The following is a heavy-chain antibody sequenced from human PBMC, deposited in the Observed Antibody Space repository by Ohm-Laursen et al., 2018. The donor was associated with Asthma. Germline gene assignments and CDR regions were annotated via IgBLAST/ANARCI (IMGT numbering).Heavy chain of an antibody. CDR1: GGTLGTSG. V-gene: IGHV1-18*01. Sequence: ASVKVSCNSLGGTLGTSGISWVRQAPGQGLEWMGWISAYNGNTNYAQKLQGRVTMTTDTSTSTAYMELRSLRSDDTAVYYCARERGITIFGVVSNYFDYWGQGTLVTVSS. D-gene: IGHD3-3*01. J-gene: IGHJ4*02. CDR2: ISAYNGNT. CDR3: ARERGITIFGVVSNYFDY.